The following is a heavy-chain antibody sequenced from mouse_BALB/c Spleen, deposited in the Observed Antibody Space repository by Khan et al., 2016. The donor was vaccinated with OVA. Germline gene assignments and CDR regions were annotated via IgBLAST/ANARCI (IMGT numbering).Heavy chain of an antibody. CDR2: ISYSGST. V-gene: IGHV3-2*02. CDR1: GYSITSGYG. Sequence: EVQLVESGPGLVKPSQSLSLTCTVTGYSITSGYGWNWIRQFPGNKLEWMGYISYSGSTNCNPSLKSRISITRDTSKNQFFLQLNSVTTEDTATYYSARTARIKYWGQGTTLTVSS. D-gene: IGHD1-2*01. CDR3: ARTARIKY. J-gene: IGHJ2*01.